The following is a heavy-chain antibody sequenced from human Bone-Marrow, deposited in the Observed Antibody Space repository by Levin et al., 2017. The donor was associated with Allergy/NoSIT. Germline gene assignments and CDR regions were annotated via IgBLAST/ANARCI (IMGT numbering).Heavy chain of an antibody. V-gene: IGHV3-30*19. CDR3: TRGSGSYPWAVFDH. J-gene: IGHJ4*02. Sequence: GGSLRLSCEASGFTFGSYGMHWVRQAPGKGLEWVAVMSHDGNFKSYADSVRGRFTISRDNSENTLYLQMNSLRPEDTAVYYCTRGSGSYPWAVFDHWGQGTLVTVSS. CDR1: GFTFGSYG. D-gene: IGHD1-26*01. CDR2: MSHDGNFK.